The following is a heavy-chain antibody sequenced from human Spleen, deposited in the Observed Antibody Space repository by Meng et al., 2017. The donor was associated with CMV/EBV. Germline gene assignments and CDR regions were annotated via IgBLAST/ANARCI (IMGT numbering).Heavy chain of an antibody. CDR2: ITWNSGSI. J-gene: IGHJ4*02. Sequence: GGSLRLSCAASGFTFDDYAMHWVRQAPGKGLEWVSGITWNSGSIGYADSVKGRFSISRDNANKSLYLQMNSLRVEDTAVYYCARARRGIVAGLDSWGQGTLVTVSS. CDR1: GFTFDDYA. D-gene: IGHD3-22*01. CDR3: ARARRGIVAGLDS. V-gene: IGHV3-9*01.